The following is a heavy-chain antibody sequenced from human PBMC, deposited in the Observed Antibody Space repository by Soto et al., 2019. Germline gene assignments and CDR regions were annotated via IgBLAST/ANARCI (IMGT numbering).Heavy chain of an antibody. J-gene: IGHJ5*02. V-gene: IGHV3-23*01. Sequence: EVQLLESGGGLVQPGGSLRLSCAASGFTFSSYAMSWVRQAPGKGLEWVSAISGSGGSTYYADSVKGRFTISRDNSKNTLYLQMNSLRAEDTAVYYCAKDQPRGYSYGYGADWFGPWGQGTLVTVSS. CDR2: ISGSGGST. CDR1: GFTFSSYA. CDR3: AKDQPRGYSYGYGADWFGP. D-gene: IGHD5-18*01.